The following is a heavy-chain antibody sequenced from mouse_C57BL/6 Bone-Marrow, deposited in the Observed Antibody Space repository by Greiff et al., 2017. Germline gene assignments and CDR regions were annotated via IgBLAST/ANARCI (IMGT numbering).Heavy chain of an antibody. J-gene: IGHJ2*01. V-gene: IGHV3-6*01. Sequence: EVKLQESGPGLVKPSQSLSLTCSVTGYSITSGYYWNWIRQFPGNKLEWMGYISYDGSNNYNPSLKNRISITRDTSKNQFFLKLNSVTTEDTATYYCARARLLRDYFDYWGQGTTLTVSS. CDR3: ARARLLRDYFDY. CDR1: GYSITSGYY. D-gene: IGHD1-1*01. CDR2: ISYDGSN.